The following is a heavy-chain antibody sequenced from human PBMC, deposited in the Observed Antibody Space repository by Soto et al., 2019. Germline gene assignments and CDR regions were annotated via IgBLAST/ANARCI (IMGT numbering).Heavy chain of an antibody. CDR1: GFTFSSYA. J-gene: IGHJ6*03. V-gene: IGHV3-23*01. CDR3: ANSTRGVPAAYMDV. D-gene: IGHD2-2*01. Sequence: EVQLLESGGILVQPGGSLRLSCAASGFTFSSYAMSWVRQAPGKGLEWVSTISGSGGTTYYVDSVKGRFTISRDNSKNMLYLQMNSLRAEDTAVYYCANSTRGVPAAYMDVWGQGTTVTVSS. CDR2: ISGSGGTT.